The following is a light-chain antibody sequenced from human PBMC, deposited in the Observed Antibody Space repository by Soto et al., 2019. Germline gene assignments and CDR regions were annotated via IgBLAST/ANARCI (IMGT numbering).Light chain of an antibody. CDR1: QTVRSN. V-gene: IGKV3-15*01. Sequence: EIVLTQSPGTLSVSPGDRATPSCRASQTVRSNLAWYQQKAGQAPRVLIHGASTRATGIPDRFSGSGSGTDFTLTISSLQSEDFAVYYCQQYNDWPRTFGQGTKVDIK. CDR3: QQYNDWPRT. J-gene: IGKJ1*01. CDR2: GAS.